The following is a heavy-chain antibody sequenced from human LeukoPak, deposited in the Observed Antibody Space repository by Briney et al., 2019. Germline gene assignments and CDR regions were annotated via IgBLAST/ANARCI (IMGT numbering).Heavy chain of an antibody. CDR2: IIPIFGTA. J-gene: IGHJ4*02. D-gene: IGHD3-22*01. CDR1: GGTFSSYA. CDR3: ARGPQPPYDSSGYYPLAFDY. Sequence: SVKVSCQASGGTFSSYAISWVRQAPGQGLEWMGGIIPIFGTANYAQKFQGRVTITADESTSTAYMEPSSLRSEDTAVYYCARGPQPPYDSSGYYPLAFDYWGQGTLVTVSS. V-gene: IGHV1-69*13.